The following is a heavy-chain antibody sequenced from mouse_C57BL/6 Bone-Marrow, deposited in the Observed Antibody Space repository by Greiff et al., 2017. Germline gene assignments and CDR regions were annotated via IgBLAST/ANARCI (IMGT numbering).Heavy chain of an antibody. V-gene: IGHV1-81*01. CDR2: IYPRSGNT. J-gene: IGHJ3*01. CDR1: GYTFTSYG. Sequence: VQGVESGAELARPGASVKLSCKASGYTFTSYGISWVKQRTGQGLEWIGEIYPRSGNTYYNEKFKGKATLTADKSSSSAYMELRSLTSEDSAVEFCAISDCYYVWFAYWGQGTLVTVSA. CDR3: AISDCYYVWFAY. D-gene: IGHD1-1*01.